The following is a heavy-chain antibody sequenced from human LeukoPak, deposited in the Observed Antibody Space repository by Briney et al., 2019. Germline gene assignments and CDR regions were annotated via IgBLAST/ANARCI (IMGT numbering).Heavy chain of an antibody. D-gene: IGHD3-10*01. CDR2: ISYDGSNK. CDR1: GFTFSSYG. Sequence: GRSLRLSCAASGFTFSSYGMRWVRQAPGKGLEWVAVISYDGSNKYYADSVKGRFTISRDNSKNTLYLQMNSLRAEDTAEYYCASALNYYGPFDYWGQGTLVTVSS. CDR3: ASALNYYGPFDY. J-gene: IGHJ4*02. V-gene: IGHV3-30*03.